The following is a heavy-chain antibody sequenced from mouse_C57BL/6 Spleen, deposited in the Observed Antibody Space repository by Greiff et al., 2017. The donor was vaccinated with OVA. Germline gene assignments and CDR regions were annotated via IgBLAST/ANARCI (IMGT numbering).Heavy chain of an antibody. CDR3: ARGRDYDGGYFDV. CDR1: GYTFTSYD. D-gene: IGHD2-4*01. Sequence: VQLQQSGPELVKPGASVKLSCKASGYTFTSYDINWVKQRPGQGLEWIGWIYPRDGSTKYNEKFKGKATLTVDTSSSTAYMELLSLTSEDSAVYVGARGRDYDGGYFDVWGTGTTVTVSS. CDR2: IYPRDGST. V-gene: IGHV1-85*01. J-gene: IGHJ1*03.